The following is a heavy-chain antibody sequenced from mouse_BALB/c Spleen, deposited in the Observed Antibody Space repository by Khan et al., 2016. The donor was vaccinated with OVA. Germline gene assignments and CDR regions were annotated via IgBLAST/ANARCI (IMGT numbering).Heavy chain of an antibody. Sequence: QIQLVQSGPELKNPGETVQISCKASGFTFTNYGMNWVKQAPGKGLKWMGWINTYTGEPTFADDFKGRFAFSLETSASTAYLQINSLKNEDMATYFCARVGYNGTMDCWGQGTSVTVSS. CDR3: ARVGYNGTMDC. V-gene: IGHV9-1*02. D-gene: IGHD2-14*01. CDR1: GFTFTNYG. J-gene: IGHJ4*01. CDR2: INTYTGEP.